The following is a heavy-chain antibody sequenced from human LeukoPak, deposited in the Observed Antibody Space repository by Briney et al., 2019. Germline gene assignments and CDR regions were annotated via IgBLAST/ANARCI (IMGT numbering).Heavy chain of an antibody. CDR3: ARWSSSGWYSLFDY. Sequence: PSETLSLTCTVSGGSISTSNYYWGWIRQPPGKGLEWIGNIFYSGSTYYSPSLRSRVTISLDTSRNQFSLKLNSVTAADTAVYYCARWSSSGWYSLFDYWGQGTLVTVSS. J-gene: IGHJ4*02. CDR1: GGSISTSNYY. CDR2: IFYSGST. D-gene: IGHD6-19*01. V-gene: IGHV4-39*07.